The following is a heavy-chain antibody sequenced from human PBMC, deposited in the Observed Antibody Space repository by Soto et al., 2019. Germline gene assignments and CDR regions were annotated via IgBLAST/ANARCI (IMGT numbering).Heavy chain of an antibody. D-gene: IGHD6-13*01. CDR2: ISGTSDSK. CDR1: GFTFSDYY. Sequence: QVQLVESGGGLVRPGGSLRLSCAASGFTFSDYYMSWIRQVPGKGLEWVAYISGTSDSKPYADSVKGRFTISRDNTKNSVYLKVNSLRAEAPAVYFGARVGAVTAAGTGDYWGQGPLVTVSS. CDR3: ARVGAVTAAGTGDY. J-gene: IGHJ4*02. V-gene: IGHV3-11*06.